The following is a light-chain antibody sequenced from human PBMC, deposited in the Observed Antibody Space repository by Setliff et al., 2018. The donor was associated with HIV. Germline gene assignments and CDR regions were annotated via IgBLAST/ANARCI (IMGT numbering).Light chain of an antibody. CDR1: TSDVGFYNF. Sequence: QSVLTQAASVSGSLGQSISISCTGTTSDVGFYNFVSWYRQHPGKAPKLIIYDVNRRPSGVSNRFSGSKSGSTASLTISGLQAEDEADYYCSSYTSSTPLYVFGTGTKVTVL. CDR3: SSYTSSTPLYV. CDR2: DVN. J-gene: IGLJ1*01. V-gene: IGLV2-14*03.